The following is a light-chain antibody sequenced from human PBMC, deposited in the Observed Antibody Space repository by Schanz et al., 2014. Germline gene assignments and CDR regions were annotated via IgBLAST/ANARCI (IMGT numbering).Light chain of an antibody. CDR3: QQAYTFPWT. J-gene: IGKJ1*01. CDR2: AAS. Sequence: IQLTQSPSSLSASVGDRVTITCRASQGISSYLAWYQQKPGKAPKLLIYAASTLQSGVPSRFSGSGSGTDFTLTISSLQPEDFATYYCQQAYTFPWTFGQGTKVEIK. V-gene: IGKV1-9*01. CDR1: QGISSY.